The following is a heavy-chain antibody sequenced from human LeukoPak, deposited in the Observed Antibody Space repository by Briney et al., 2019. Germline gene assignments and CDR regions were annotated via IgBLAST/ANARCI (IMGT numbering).Heavy chain of an antibody. CDR3: AKSFRITMVRGVIDY. J-gene: IGHJ4*02. CDR2: IRYDGSNK. Sequence: GGSLRLSCAASGFTFSSYGMHWVRQAPGKGLELVAFIRYDGSNKYYADSVKGRFTISRDNSKNTLYLQMNSLRAEDTAVYYCAKSFRITMVRGVIDYWGQGTLVTVSS. V-gene: IGHV3-30*02. D-gene: IGHD3-10*01. CDR1: GFTFSSYG.